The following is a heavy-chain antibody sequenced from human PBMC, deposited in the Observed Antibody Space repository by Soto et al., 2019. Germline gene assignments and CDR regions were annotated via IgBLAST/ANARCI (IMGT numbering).Heavy chain of an antibody. CDR1: GFAFNTYS. CDR2: INEDSTYI. Sequence: GGSLRLSCTASGFAFNTYSMNWVRQAPGKGLEWVSSINEDSTYIYYADSLRGRITISRDNAEGSLFLQMNSLRPDDTAVYYCVRDLGRYFRSGYMDLWGDGATVTVSS. J-gene: IGHJ6*03. CDR3: VRDLGRYFRSGYMDL. V-gene: IGHV3-21*01. D-gene: IGHD3-9*01.